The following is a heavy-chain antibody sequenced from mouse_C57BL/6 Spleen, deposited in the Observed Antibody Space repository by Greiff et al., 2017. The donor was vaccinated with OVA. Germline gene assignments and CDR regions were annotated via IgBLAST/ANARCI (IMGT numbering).Heavy chain of an antibody. V-gene: IGHV1-81*01. CDR1: GYTFTSYG. J-gene: IGHJ4*01. CDR3: APMFYPVDY. CDR2: IYPRSGNT. Sequence: QVQLQQSGAELARPGASVKLSCKASGYTFTSYGISWVKQRTGQGLEWIGEIYPRSGNTYYNDKFKGKATLTADNSTSTAYMELRSLTNEDTAVYFSAPMFYPVDYGGQGTTDTVTS.